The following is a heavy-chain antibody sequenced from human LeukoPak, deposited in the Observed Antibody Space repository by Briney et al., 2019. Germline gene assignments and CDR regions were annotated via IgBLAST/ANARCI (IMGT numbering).Heavy chain of an antibody. D-gene: IGHD3-10*01. J-gene: IGHJ6*02. CDR2: IYSGGST. CDR3: ARDQYYGSGSYGMDV. V-gene: IGHV3-66*01. Sequence: PGGSLRLSCAASGFTVSSNYMSWVRQAPGKGLEWVSVIYSGGSTYYADSVKGRFTISRDNSKNTLYLQMNSLRAEDTAVYYCARDQYYGSGSYGMDVWGQGTTVTVSS. CDR1: GFTVSSNY.